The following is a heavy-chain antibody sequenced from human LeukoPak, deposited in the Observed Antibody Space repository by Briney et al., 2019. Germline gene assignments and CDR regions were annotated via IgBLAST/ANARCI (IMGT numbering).Heavy chain of an antibody. CDR1: GGSFSGYY. V-gene: IGHV4-34*01. D-gene: IGHD6-19*01. CDR3: RSGWYREDH. J-gene: IGHJ4*02. CDR2: INHSGST. Sequence: SETLSLTCAVYGGSFSGYYWSWIRQPPGKGLEWIGEINHSGSTNYNPSLKSRVTISVDTSKNQFSLKLSSVTAADTAVYYCRSGWYREDHWGQGTLVTVSS.